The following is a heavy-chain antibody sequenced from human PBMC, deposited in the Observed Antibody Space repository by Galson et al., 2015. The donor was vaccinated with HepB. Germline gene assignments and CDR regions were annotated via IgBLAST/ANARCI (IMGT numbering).Heavy chain of an antibody. CDR2: IRSKANSYAT. Sequence: SLRLSCAASGFTFSGSAMHWVRQASGKGLEWVGRIRSKANSYATAYAASVKGRFTISRDDSKNTAYLQMNSLKTEDTAVYYCTRPVGYSGSYLIWGQGTMVTVSS. J-gene: IGHJ3*02. CDR1: GFTFSGSA. D-gene: IGHD1-26*01. CDR3: TRPVGYSGSYLI. V-gene: IGHV3-73*01.